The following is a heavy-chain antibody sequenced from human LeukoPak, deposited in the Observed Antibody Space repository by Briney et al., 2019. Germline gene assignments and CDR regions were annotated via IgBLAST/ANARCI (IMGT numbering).Heavy chain of an antibody. CDR1: GFTFSSYV. V-gene: IGHV3-23*01. Sequence: GGSLRLSCAASGFTFSSYVMSWVRQAPGRGLEWVSTISNSGGNTFYADSVKGRFTISRDNSKNTLYLQMNSLRAEDTAVYYCAKVSTMVTFSDYWGQGTLVTVSS. CDR3: AKVSTMVTFSDY. CDR2: ISNSGGNT. D-gene: IGHD5-18*01. J-gene: IGHJ4*02.